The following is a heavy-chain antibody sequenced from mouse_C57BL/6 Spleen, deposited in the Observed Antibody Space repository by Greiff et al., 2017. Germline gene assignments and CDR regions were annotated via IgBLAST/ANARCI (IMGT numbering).Heavy chain of an antibody. D-gene: IGHD3-2*02. CDR3: ARSRDSSGPFAY. CDR1: GYTFTDYY. J-gene: IGHJ3*01. V-gene: IGHV1-76*01. Sequence: VQLQQSGAELVRPGASVKLSCKASGYTFTDYYINWVKQRPGQGLEWIARIYPGSGNTYYNEKFKGKATLTAEKSSSTAYMQLSSLTSEDSAVYFCARSRDSSGPFAYWGQGTLVTVSA. CDR2: IYPGSGNT.